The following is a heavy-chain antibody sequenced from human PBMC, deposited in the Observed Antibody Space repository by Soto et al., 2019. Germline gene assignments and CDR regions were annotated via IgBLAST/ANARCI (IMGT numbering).Heavy chain of an antibody. Sequence: GGSLRLSCAASGFTFSSYAMSWVRQAPGKGLEWVSAISGSGGSTYYADSVKGRFTISRDNSKNTLYLQMNSLRAEDTAVYYCAKVPRKISGVLRYFDWSTYFDYWGQGTLVTVSS. CDR2: ISGSGGST. J-gene: IGHJ4*02. CDR1: GFTFSSYA. V-gene: IGHV3-23*01. CDR3: AKVPRKISGVLRYFDWSTYFDY. D-gene: IGHD3-9*01.